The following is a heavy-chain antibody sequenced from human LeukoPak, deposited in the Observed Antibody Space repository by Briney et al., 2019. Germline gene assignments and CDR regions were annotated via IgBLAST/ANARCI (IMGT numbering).Heavy chain of an antibody. Sequence: SEILSLTCAVSGGSISSYYWSWIRQSPGKGLEWIGYIYYSGSTNYNPSLKSRVTLSVDTSKNQFSLKLSSVTAADTAVYYCARDLNGAYPIDAFDIWGQGTMVTVSS. CDR1: GGSISSYY. CDR3: ARDLNGAYPIDAFDI. D-gene: IGHD4-17*01. V-gene: IGHV4-59*01. J-gene: IGHJ3*02. CDR2: IYYSGST.